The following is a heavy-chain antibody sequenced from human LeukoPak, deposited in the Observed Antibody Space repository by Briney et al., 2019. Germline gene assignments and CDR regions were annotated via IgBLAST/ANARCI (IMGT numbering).Heavy chain of an antibody. J-gene: IGHJ4*02. CDR3: AKGGSSSWDYFDS. V-gene: IGHV3-23*01. CDR1: GFTFSSYG. D-gene: IGHD6-13*01. CDR2: LTPSGSST. Sequence: GGSLRLSCAASGFTFSSYGMSWVRQVPGKGLEWVSALTPSGSSTYYADSVKGRFTFSRDNSKNTLYLQMNSLRVEDTAIYYCAKGGSSSWDYFDSWGQGTLVTVS.